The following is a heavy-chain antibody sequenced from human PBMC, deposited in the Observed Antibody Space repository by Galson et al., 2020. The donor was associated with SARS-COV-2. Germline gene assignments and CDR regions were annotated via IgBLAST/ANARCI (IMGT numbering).Heavy chain of an antibody. J-gene: IGHJ2*01. V-gene: IGHV5-51*01. CDR1: GYDFSGQW. D-gene: IGHD1-26*01. CDR3: ARALLYNGNYYWYFDL. CDR2: IYPGYSDT. Sequence: GESLKISCTGSGYDFSGQWIAWVRRMPGKGLEWMGVIYPGYSDTKYSPSFQGQVTISADKSIRTAYLQWSSLKASDTAIYYCARALLYNGNYYWYFDLWGRGTRVTVSS.